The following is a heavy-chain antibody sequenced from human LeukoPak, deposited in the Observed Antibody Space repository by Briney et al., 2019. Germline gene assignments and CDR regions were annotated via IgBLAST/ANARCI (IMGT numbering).Heavy chain of an antibody. D-gene: IGHD3-22*01. CDR1: GFTFSSYG. J-gene: IGHJ4*02. CDR2: IWYDGSNK. CDR3: AKLHDSSGYYYFDL. V-gene: IGHV3-33*06. Sequence: PGRSLRLSCAASGFTFSSYGMHWVRQAPGKGLEWVAVIWYDGSNKYYADSVKGRFTISRDNSKNTLYLQMNSLRADDTAVYFCAKLHDSSGYYYFDLWGQGTLVTVSS.